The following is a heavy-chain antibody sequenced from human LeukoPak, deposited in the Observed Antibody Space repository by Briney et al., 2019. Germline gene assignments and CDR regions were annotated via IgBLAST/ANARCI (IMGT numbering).Heavy chain of an antibody. Sequence: GSLRLSCAASGFTFSNAWMNWVRQPPGKGLEWIGYIYHNGNTDYNRSLKTRITISVDTSKNQVSLKLNSVTAADTAVYYCARAPYSGSYFWFDPWGQGTLVTVSS. V-gene: IGHV4-59*01. D-gene: IGHD1-26*01. CDR1: GFTFSNAW. CDR2: IYHNGNT. CDR3: ARAPYSGSYFWFDP. J-gene: IGHJ5*02.